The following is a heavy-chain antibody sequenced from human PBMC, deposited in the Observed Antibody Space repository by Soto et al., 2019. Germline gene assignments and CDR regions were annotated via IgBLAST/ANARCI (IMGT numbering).Heavy chain of an antibody. CDR1: GFTFSSYG. V-gene: IGHV3-33*01. Sequence: GGSLRLSCAASGFTFSSYGMHWVRQAPGKGLEWVAVIWYDGRNKYYANSVKGRFTISRDNCKNTLYLQMNSLRAEDTAVYYCPTHDIVLMVYAFDYWGQGTLVTVSS. D-gene: IGHD2-8*01. CDR2: IWYDGRNK. CDR3: PTHDIVLMVYAFDY. J-gene: IGHJ4*02.